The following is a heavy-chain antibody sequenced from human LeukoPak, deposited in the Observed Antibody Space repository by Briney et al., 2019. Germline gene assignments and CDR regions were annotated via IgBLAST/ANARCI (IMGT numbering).Heavy chain of an antibody. CDR2: INHSGST. CDR1: GGSFSGYY. V-gene: IGHV4-34*01. J-gene: IGHJ6*03. CDR3: ARWVRYSLYYYMDV. D-gene: IGHD2-15*01. Sequence: LKPSETLSLTCAVYGGSFSGYYWSWIRQPPGKGLEWIGEINHSGSTNYNPSLKSRVTISVDTSKNQFSLKLSSVTAADTAVYYCARWVRYSLYYYMDVWGKGTTVTVSS.